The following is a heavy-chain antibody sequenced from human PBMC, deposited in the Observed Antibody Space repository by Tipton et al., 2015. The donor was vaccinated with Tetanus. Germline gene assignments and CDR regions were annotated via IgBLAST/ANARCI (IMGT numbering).Heavy chain of an antibody. CDR1: RGPISSYY. D-gene: IGHD5-24*01. CDR2: ISNGNI. Sequence: GLVKPSETLSLTCTVSRGPISSYYWSWIRQPAGKGLEWVGHISNGNIDYSTSLKSRVTLSVDLSKNQFSLQLRAVTAADTAVYYCARGITDGYNRRLDYWGQGLRVAVS. J-gene: IGHJ4*02. CDR3: ARGITDGYNRRLDY. V-gene: IGHV4-4*07.